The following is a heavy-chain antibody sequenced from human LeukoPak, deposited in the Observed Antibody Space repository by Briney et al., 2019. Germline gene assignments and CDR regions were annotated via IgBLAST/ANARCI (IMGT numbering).Heavy chain of an antibody. CDR1: GYTFTSYD. J-gene: IGHJ4*02. D-gene: IGHD2-15*01. CDR2: MNPNSGNT. Sequence: ASVKVSCKASGYTFTSYDINWVRQATGQGLEWMGWMNPNSGNTGYAQKLQGRVTMTTDTSTSTAYMELRSLRSDDTAVYYCARDLPRVVGDYWGQGTLVTVSS. V-gene: IGHV1-8*01. CDR3: ARDLPRVVGDY.